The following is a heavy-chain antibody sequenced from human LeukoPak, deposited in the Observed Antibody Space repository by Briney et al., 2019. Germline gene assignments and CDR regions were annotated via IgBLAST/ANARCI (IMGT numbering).Heavy chain of an antibody. CDR1: GFSLRSSE. CDR2: INSADNVQ. V-gene: IGHV3-48*03. J-gene: IGHJ4*02. CDR3: ARRPVALWYFDY. Sequence: SGGSLRLSCAASGFSLRSSEMNWVRQAPGKGPEWVAHINSADNVQYYTDSVRGRFTMSRDNAKDLLFLQMNSLRDDDTAVYYCARRPVALWYFDYWGQGTLVTVSS. D-gene: IGHD2-15*01.